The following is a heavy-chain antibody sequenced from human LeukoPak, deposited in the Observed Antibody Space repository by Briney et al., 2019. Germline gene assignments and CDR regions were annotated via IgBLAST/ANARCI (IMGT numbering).Heavy chain of an antibody. CDR2: TYYRSKWYN. J-gene: IGHJ4*02. D-gene: IGHD3-22*01. V-gene: IGHV6-1*01. Sequence: SQTLSLTCAISGDSVSSNSAAWNWIRQSPSRGLEWPGRTYYRSKWYNDYAVSVKSRITINPDTSKNQFSLQLNSVTPEDTAVYYCARDAYYYYDSSGYSKALDYWGQGTLVTVPS. CDR1: GDSVSSNSAA. CDR3: ARDAYYYYDSSGYSKALDY.